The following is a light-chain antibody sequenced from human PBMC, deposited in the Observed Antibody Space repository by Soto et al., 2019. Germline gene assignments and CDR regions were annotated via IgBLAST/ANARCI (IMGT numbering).Light chain of an antibody. J-gene: IGKJ4*01. V-gene: IGKV3-11*01. CDR2: DAS. CDR3: QQRTNWPLT. Sequence: EIVLTQSPATLSLSPGERATLSCRASQTISSYLAWYQQKPGQAPRLLIYDASNRAAGIPARFSGFGSGTDFTHTISSLEPEDVAIYYCQQRTNWPLTFGGGTNVEIK. CDR1: QTISSY.